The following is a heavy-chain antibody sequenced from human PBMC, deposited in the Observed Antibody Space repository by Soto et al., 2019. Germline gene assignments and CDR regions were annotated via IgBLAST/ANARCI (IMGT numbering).Heavy chain of an antibody. CDR2: ISAYNGNT. Sequence: ASVKVSCKASGYTFTSHGISWVRQAPGQGLEWMGWISAYNGNTNYAQKVQGRVTMTTDTSTSTAYMELRSLRSDDTAVYYCARHGYNYGGGYFDYWGQGTLVTVSS. D-gene: IGHD5-18*01. V-gene: IGHV1-18*01. CDR3: ARHGYNYGGGYFDY. CDR1: GYTFTSHG. J-gene: IGHJ4*02.